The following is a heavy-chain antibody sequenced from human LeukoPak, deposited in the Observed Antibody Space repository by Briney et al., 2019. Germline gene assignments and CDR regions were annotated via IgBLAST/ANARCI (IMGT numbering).Heavy chain of an antibody. CDR2: ITTSSSYT. Sequence: KTGGSLRLSCSASGFTFSNYNMDWVRQTPGKGLEWISSITTSSSYTFYADSVKGRFTISRDNARNSLYLQMDNLTAEDTAVYYCARHVRGVIIGARTYKNFVFYFDYWGQGTLVTVSS. CDR3: ARHVRGVIIGARTYKNFVFYFDY. J-gene: IGHJ4*02. V-gene: IGHV3-21*01. D-gene: IGHD3-10*02. CDR1: GFTFSNYN.